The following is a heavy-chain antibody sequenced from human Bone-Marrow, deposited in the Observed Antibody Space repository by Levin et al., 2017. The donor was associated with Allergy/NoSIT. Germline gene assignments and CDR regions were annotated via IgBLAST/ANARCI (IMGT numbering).Heavy chain of an antibody. J-gene: IGHJ6*02. CDR2: IKSKIDGTTT. CDR1: GFTFINAW. Sequence: GGSLRLSCAASGFTFINAWMSWVRQAPGKGPEWVGRIKSKIDGTTTHYTAPVKGRFTISRDDSENTVYLQMNSLKPEDTAVYFCTTDWRGSSSDSHYYGMDVWGRGTTVTVSS. CDR3: TTDWRGSSSDSHYYGMDV. D-gene: IGHD6-6*01. V-gene: IGHV3-15*01.